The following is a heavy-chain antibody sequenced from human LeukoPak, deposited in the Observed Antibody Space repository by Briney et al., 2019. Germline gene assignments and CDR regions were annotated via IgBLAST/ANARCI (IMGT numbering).Heavy chain of an antibody. CDR1: GFTLDDYA. J-gene: IGHJ4*02. Sequence: PGRSLRLSCAASGFTLDDYAMHWVRQAPGKGLEWVSGISWNSGSIGYADSVKGRFTISRDNAKNSLYLQMNSLRAEDTALYYCAKDIAAAGTGVFDYWGQGTLVTVSS. D-gene: IGHD6-13*01. V-gene: IGHV3-9*01. CDR3: AKDIAAAGTGVFDY. CDR2: ISWNSGSI.